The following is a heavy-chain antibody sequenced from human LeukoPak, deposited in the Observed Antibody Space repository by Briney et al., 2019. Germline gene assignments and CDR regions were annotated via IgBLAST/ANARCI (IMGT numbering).Heavy chain of an antibody. CDR2: INPSGGST. D-gene: IGHD2-15*01. V-gene: IGHV1-46*01. J-gene: IGHJ4*02. CDR1: GYTFTRYY. CDR3: AKGYCSGGTCYSYDY. Sequence: ASVKVSCKASGYTFTRYYMHWVRQAPGQGLEWMGIINPSGGSTSYAQKFQGRVTMTRDTSTSTVYMELKSLRSEDTAVYYCAKGYCSGGTCYSYDYWGQGTLVTVSS.